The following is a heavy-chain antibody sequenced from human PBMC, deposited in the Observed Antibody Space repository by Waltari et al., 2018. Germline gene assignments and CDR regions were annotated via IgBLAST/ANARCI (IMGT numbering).Heavy chain of an antibody. V-gene: IGHV3-74*03. J-gene: IGHJ6*02. CDR1: GFTFINYW. Sequence: EVRLVDSGGGLVQPGGSLRLSCAASGFTFINYWMHWVRQVPGKGLMCVPRINSDATTTTYADAVKGRFTVSRDNAKNAVYLQMNSLSAEDTAVYYCARGATGWTSWGDNYYGMDVWGQGTTVTVSS. CDR3: ARGATGWTSWGDNYYGMDV. CDR2: INSDATTT. D-gene: IGHD6-19*01.